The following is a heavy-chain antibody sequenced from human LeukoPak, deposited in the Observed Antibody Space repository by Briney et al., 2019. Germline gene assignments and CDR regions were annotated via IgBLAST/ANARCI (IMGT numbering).Heavy chain of an antibody. D-gene: IGHD5-18*01. CDR3: AKVASPPPYSGGYSYGSGTPLPDY. J-gene: IGHJ4*02. CDR2: ISGSGGST. CDR1: GFTFSSYA. Sequence: RGSLRLSCAASGFTFSSYAMSWVRQAPGKGLEWVSAISGSGGSTYYADSVKGRFTISRDNSKNTLYLQMNSLRAEDTAVYYCAKVASPPPYSGGYSYGSGTPLPDYWGQGTLVTVSS. V-gene: IGHV3-23*01.